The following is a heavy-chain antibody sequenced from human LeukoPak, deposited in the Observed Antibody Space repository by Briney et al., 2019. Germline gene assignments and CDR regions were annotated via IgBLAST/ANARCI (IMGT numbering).Heavy chain of an antibody. CDR1: GGTFSSYA. Sequence: SVKVSCKASGGTFSSYAISWVRQAPGQGLEWMGGIIPIFGTANYAQKFQGRVTITADKSTSTAYMELSSLRSEDTAVYYCAWGRKGGWPPHDAFDIWGQGIMVTVSS. V-gene: IGHV1-69*06. D-gene: IGHD6-19*01. CDR2: IIPIFGTA. J-gene: IGHJ3*02. CDR3: AWGRKGGWPPHDAFDI.